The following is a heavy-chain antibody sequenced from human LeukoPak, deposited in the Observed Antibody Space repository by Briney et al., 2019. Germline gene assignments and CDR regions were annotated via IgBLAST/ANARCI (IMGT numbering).Heavy chain of an antibody. J-gene: IGHJ5*02. V-gene: IGHV3-30-3*01. CDR1: GFTFSSYA. CDR3: ARDHSSGWINWFDP. D-gene: IGHD6-19*01. CDR2: ISYDGSNK. Sequence: PGGSLRLSCAASGFTFSSYAMHWVRQAPGKGLEWVAVISYDGSNKYYADSVKGRFTISRDNSKNTLYLQMNSLRAEDTAVYYCARDHSSGWINWFDPWGQGTLVTVSS.